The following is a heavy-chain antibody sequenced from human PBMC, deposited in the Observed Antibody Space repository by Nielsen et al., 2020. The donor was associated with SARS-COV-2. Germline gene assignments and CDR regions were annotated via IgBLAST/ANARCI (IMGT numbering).Heavy chain of an antibody. V-gene: IGHV1-69*01. Sequence: WVRQAPGQGLEWMGGIIPIFGTANYAQKFQGRVTITADESTSTAYMELSSLRSEDTAVYYCARVRGQQLVFYPLNYWGQGTLVTVSS. CDR3: ARVRGQQLVFYPLNY. CDR2: IIPIFGTA. J-gene: IGHJ4*02. D-gene: IGHD6-13*01.